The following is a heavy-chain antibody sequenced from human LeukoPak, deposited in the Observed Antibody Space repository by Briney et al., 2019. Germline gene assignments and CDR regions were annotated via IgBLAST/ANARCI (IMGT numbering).Heavy chain of an antibody. CDR2: INPREGNT. CDR1: GYIFTSYY. CDR3: ARELSGGYFDY. J-gene: IGHJ4*02. V-gene: IGHV1-46*01. D-gene: IGHD2/OR15-2a*01. Sequence: GASVKVSCKASGYIFTSYYMHWVRQAPGQGLEWMGIINPREGNTSYAQKFRGRVTMTRDTSTSTVYMELSSLRSEDTAVYYCARELSGGYFDYWGRGILVTVSS.